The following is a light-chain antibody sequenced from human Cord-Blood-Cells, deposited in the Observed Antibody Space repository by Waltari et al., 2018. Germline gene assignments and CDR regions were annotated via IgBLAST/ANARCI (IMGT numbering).Light chain of an antibody. CDR1: SSDVGGSNY. V-gene: IGLV2-14*03. CDR2: DVS. CDR3: SSYTSSNPYV. Sequence: QSALTQPASVSGSPGQSITISCTGTSSDVGGSNYVPWYQQHPGKAPKLMIYDVSNRPSGVSNRFSGSKSGNTASLTISGLQAEDEADYYCSSYTSSNPYVFGTGTKVTVL. J-gene: IGLJ1*01.